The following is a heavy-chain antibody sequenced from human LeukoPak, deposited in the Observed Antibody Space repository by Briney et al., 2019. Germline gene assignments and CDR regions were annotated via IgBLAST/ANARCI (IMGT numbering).Heavy chain of an antibody. J-gene: IGHJ4*02. CDR1: GYTFTSYG. V-gene: IGHV1-18*01. CDR3: ARDVWGYYFDY. D-gene: IGHD3-16*01. CDR2: ISAYNGNT. Sequence: ASVKVSCKASGYTFTSYGISWVRHAPGQGLEWMGWISAYNGNTNYAQKLQGRVTMTTHTSTSTAYMELRSLRSDDTAVYYCARDVWGYYFDYWGQGTLVTVSS.